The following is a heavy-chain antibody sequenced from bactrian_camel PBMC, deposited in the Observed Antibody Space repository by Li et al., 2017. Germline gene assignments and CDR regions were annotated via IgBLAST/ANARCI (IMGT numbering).Heavy chain of an antibody. Sequence: VQLVESGGGLVQPGGSLKLSCAASGFTFSSYAMSWVRQAPGKGLEWVSSINSGGGSTYYADSVKGRFTMSQDNAKSTLVLQMNSLKSEDTAMYYCRAHCSIGLYWGQGTQVTVS. J-gene: IGHJ4*01. CDR3: RAHCSIGLY. D-gene: IGHD3*01. V-gene: IGHV3S31*01. CDR1: GFTFSSYA. CDR2: INSGGGST.